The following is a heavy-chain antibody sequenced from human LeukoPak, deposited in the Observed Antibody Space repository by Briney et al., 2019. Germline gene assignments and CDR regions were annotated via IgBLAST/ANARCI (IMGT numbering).Heavy chain of an antibody. CDR3: ARWAWYGDYFSDY. Sequence: SETLSLTCAVYGGSFSGYYWSWIRQPPGKGLEWIGEINHSGSTNYNPSLKSRVTISVDTSKNQFSLKLSSVTAADTAVYYCARWAWYGDYFSDYWGQGTLVTVSS. D-gene: IGHD4-17*01. CDR1: GGSFSGYY. CDR2: INHSGST. J-gene: IGHJ4*02. V-gene: IGHV4-34*01.